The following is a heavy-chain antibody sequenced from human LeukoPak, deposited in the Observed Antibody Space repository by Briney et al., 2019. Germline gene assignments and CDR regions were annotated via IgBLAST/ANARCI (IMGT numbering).Heavy chain of an antibody. CDR3: ARDSSLGYCSSTSCYVDY. CDR1: GFTFSDYY. J-gene: IGHJ4*01. V-gene: IGHV3-11*06. Sequence: GGSLRLSCAAPGFTFSDYYMSWIRQAPGKGLEWVSYISSSSSHTNYADSVKGRVTISRDNAKNPLYLQMNSLRAEDTAVYYCARDSSLGYCSSTSCYVDYWGQGTLVTVSS. CDR2: ISSSSSHT. D-gene: IGHD2-2*01.